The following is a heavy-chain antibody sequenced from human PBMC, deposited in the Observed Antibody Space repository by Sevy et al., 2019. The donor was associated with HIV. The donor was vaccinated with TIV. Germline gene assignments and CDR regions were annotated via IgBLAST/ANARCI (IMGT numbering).Heavy chain of an antibody. CDR2: IYYSGST. CDR3: IRIPQVVDTAMVSDYYYYMDV. CDR1: GGSISSSSYY. V-gene: IGHV4-39*01. D-gene: IGHD5-18*01. J-gene: IGHJ6*03. Sequence: SETLSLTCTVSGGSISSSSYYWGWIRQPPGKGLEWIGSIYYSGSTYYNPSLKSRVTISVDTSKNQFSLKLSSVTAADTAVYYCIRIPQVVDTAMVSDYYYYMDVWGKGTTVTVSS.